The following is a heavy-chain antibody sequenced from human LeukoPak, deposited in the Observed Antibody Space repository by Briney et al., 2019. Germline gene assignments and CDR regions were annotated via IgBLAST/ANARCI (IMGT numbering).Heavy chain of an antibody. V-gene: IGHV4-4*07. CDR1: GGSINNYY. CDR2: IYSSGST. CDR3: ARGPDTRGYSYYFDY. J-gene: IGHJ4*02. Sequence: SETLSLTCTVSGGSINNYYWSWIRQPAGKGLEWIGRIYSSGSTNCSPSLKSRVTMSVDTSKTQFSLRLSSVTAADTAVYYCARGPDTRGYSYYFDYWGQGTLVSVSS. D-gene: IGHD5-18*01.